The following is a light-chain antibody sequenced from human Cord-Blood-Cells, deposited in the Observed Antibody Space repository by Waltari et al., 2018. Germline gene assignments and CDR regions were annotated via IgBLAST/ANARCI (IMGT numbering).Light chain of an antibody. J-gene: IGKJ2*03. CDR2: AAS. CDR3: QQSYSTPPYS. V-gene: IGKV1-39*01. CDR1: QSISSY. Sequence: GDRVTITCRASQSISSYLNWYQQKPGKAPKLLIYAASSLQSGVPSRFSGSGSGTDVTLTISSLQPEDFATYYCQQSYSTPPYSFGQGTKLEIK.